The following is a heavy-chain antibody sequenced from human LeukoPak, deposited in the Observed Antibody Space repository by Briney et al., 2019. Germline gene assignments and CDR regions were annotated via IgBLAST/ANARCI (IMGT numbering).Heavy chain of an antibody. D-gene: IGHD1-26*01. Sequence: PSETLSLTCTVSGGSISSYYWSWIRQPPGKGLEWIGYIYYSGSTNYNPSLKSRVTISVATSKNQFSLKLSSVTAADTAVHYCARVPRARSWTGFDYWGQGTLVTVSS. V-gene: IGHV4-59*01. CDR1: GGSISSYY. J-gene: IGHJ4*02. CDR2: IYYSGST. CDR3: ARVPRARSWTGFDY.